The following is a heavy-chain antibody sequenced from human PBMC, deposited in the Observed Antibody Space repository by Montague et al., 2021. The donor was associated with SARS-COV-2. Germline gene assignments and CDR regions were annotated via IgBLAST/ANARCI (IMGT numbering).Heavy chain of an antibody. D-gene: IGHD2-15*01. J-gene: IGHJ4*01. CDR2: ISSTGST. V-gene: IGHV4-59*01. CDR1: GDSFTYFY. CDR3: ARKVVLADCFDF. Sequence: SETLSLTCSVSGDSFTYFYWSWIRQSQGTGLEWIGYISSTGSTNSNPSFKSRLPISVDTSENQFSLKVTSVTAADTAVYYCARKVVLADCFDFWGHGTLVTVSS.